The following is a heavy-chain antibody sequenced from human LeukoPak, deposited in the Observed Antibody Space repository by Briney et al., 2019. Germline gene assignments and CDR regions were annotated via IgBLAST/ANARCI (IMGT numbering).Heavy chain of an antibody. CDR1: GCSLIEVA. CDR3: AMTDRYAGRPFDY. CDR2: FDPEDGEDGET. J-gene: IGHJ4*02. V-gene: IGHV1-24*01. Sequence: ASVKVSCKVSGCSLIEVAMHWVRQAPGKGLEWVGSFDPEDGEDGETHYAQKFQGRVTMTEDASTDTAYMELSSLRSEDTAVYYCAMTDRYAGRPFDYWGQGTLVTVSS. D-gene: IGHD1-1*01.